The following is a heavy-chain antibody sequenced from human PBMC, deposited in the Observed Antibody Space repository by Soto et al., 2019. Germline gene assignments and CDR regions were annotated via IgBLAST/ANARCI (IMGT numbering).Heavy chain of an antibody. J-gene: IGHJ6*03. Sequence: ASVKVSCKASGYSFTSYGISWVRQAPGQGLEWMGWISAYNGNTNYARKLQGRVTMTTDTSTSTAYMELRSLRSDDTAVYYCAREGTLGGSPLSYYMDVWGKGTTVTVSS. D-gene: IGHD2-15*01. CDR1: GYSFTSYG. CDR3: AREGTLGGSPLSYYMDV. CDR2: ISAYNGNT. V-gene: IGHV1-18*01.